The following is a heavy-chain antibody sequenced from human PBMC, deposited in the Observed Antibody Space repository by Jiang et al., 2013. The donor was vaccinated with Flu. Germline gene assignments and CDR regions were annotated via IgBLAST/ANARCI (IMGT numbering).Heavy chain of an antibody. CDR2: IPIYGTA. V-gene: IGHV1-69*15. CDR1: GGTFSSYA. CDR3: ARDQGLGYTYGFGPFDS. D-gene: IGHD5-18*01. Sequence: KVSCKASGGTFSSYAFSWVRQALDMGLNGWRVIPIYGTANYAHKFQGRVTITADESTSTVHMDLSGLRSEDTAVYYCARDQGLGYTYGFGPFDSWGQGTLVTVSS. J-gene: IGHJ4*02.